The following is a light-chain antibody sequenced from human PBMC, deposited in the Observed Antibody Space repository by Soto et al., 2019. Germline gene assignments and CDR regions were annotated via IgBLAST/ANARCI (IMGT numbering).Light chain of an antibody. V-gene: IGKV3-15*01. CDR3: QQYDNWPLT. J-gene: IGKJ4*01. CDR1: QSVSSN. Sequence: EIVMTQSPATPSVSPGEIATLYFSASQSVSSNLAWYQQKPGQAPRLLIYGASTRATGIPARFSGSGSGTEFTLTISSLQSEDFAVYYCQQYDNWPLTFGGGTKVDIK. CDR2: GAS.